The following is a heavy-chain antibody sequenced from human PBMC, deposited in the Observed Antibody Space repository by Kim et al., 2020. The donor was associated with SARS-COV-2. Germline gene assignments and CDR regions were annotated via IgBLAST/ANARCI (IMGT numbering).Heavy chain of an antibody. CDR1: GASIIRGNYY. D-gene: IGHD3-10*01. V-gene: IGHV4-31*03. Sequence: SETLSLTCKVSGASIIRGNYYWTWIRQPPGKGLEWLGYISYRGDTNYNPSLTSRITISMDASQNQFSLSLSPATAADTAVYYCARDLPSASGSYWGFSYGMDVWGQGTTVAVSS. CDR2: ISYRGDT. CDR3: ARDLPSASGSYWGFSYGMDV. J-gene: IGHJ6*02.